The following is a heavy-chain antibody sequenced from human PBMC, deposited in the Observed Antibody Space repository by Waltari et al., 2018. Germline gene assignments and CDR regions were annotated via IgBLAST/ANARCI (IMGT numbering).Heavy chain of an antibody. CDR1: GYTFTSYD. J-gene: IGHJ4*02. V-gene: IGHV1-8*01. D-gene: IGHD1-1*01. CDR3: ARGGWNGDCSLIDY. CDR2: RNPNRVNP. Sequence: QVQLVQSGAEVKKPGASVKVSCKASGYTFTSYDINWVRQATGQGLEWMGWRNPNRVNPGVAQKCQGRVTMTRNTSISTAYMELGSLRSEDTAVYYCARGGWNGDCSLIDYWGQGTLVTVSS.